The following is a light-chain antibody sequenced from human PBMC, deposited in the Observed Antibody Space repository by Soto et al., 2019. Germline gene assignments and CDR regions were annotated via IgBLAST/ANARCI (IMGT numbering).Light chain of an antibody. V-gene: IGKV1-5*01. Sequence: DIQMTQSPSTLSASVGDRVTITCRASQSIRSWLAWYQQKPGKAPKLLIHDATSLKNGVSLRFSGSGSGTEFTLTISSLQPDDCATYYCQQYDSYPLAFGQGTRLEIK. J-gene: IGKJ5*01. CDR3: QQYDSYPLA. CDR2: DAT. CDR1: QSIRSW.